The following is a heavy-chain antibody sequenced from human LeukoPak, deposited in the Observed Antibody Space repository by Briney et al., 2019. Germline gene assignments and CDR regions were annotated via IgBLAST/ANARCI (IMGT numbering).Heavy chain of an antibody. V-gene: IGHV4-61*02. CDR3: ARGPYSYDSSGAFDI. D-gene: IGHD3-22*01. J-gene: IGHJ3*02. CDR1: GGSISSGSYY. Sequence: SQTLSLTCTVSGGSISSGSYYWSWIRQPAGKGLEWIGRISSSGSTNYNPSLKSRVTISVDTSKNQFSLKLSSVTAADTAVYFCARGPYSYDSSGAFDIWGQGTMVTVSS. CDR2: ISSSGST.